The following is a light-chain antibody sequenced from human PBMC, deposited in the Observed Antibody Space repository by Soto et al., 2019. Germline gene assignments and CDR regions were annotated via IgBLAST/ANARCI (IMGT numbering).Light chain of an antibody. J-gene: IGLJ2*01. CDR1: SSDVGGYNS. Sequence: QSALAQPRSVSGSPGQSVTISCSGTSSDVGGYNSVSWYQQFPGKAPKLMIYDVTKRPSGVPDRFSGSKSGNTASLTISGLQAVDEADYYCCSYAASYTLVFGGGTKLTVL. CDR3: CSYAASYTLV. CDR2: DVT. V-gene: IGLV2-11*01.